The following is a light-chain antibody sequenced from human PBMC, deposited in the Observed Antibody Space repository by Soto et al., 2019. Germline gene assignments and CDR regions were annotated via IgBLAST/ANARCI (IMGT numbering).Light chain of an antibody. Sequence: EIVLTQSPGTLSLSPGESATLFCRASQSVDNNYVAWYQQKPGQAPTLLIHGASYRAADIPDRFSGSGSGTDFTLTISRLEPEDFAVFHCQQYGNSPYTFGQGTKLEI. CDR2: GAS. CDR3: QQYGNSPYT. J-gene: IGKJ2*01. CDR1: QSVDNNY. V-gene: IGKV3-20*01.